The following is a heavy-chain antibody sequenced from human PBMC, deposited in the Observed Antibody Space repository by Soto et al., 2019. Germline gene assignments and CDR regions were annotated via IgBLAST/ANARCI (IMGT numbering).Heavy chain of an antibody. Sequence: QVQLVESGGGVVQPGRSLRLSCAASGFTFSSYGMHWVRQAPGKGLEWVAVIWYDGSNKYYADSVKGRFTISRDNSKNTLYLQMNSLRAEDTAVYYCARDETTVVTPEVGIHYWGQGTLVTVSP. CDR3: ARDETTVVTPEVGIHY. J-gene: IGHJ4*02. CDR1: GFTFSSYG. V-gene: IGHV3-33*01. D-gene: IGHD4-17*01. CDR2: IWYDGSNK.